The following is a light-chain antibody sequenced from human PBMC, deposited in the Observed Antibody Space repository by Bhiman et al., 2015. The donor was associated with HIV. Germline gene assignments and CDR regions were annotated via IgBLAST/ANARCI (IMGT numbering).Light chain of an antibody. Sequence: QSVMTQPPSASGTPGQRVTISCSGSSSNIGSNTVNWYQQLPGTAPKLLIYRNNQRPSGVPDRFSGFKSGTSASLAISGLQAEDEADYYCATWDDSLTGLVFGGGTKLTVL. J-gene: IGLJ3*02. CDR2: RNN. V-gene: IGLV1-44*01. CDR1: SSNIGSNT. CDR3: ATWDDSLTGLV.